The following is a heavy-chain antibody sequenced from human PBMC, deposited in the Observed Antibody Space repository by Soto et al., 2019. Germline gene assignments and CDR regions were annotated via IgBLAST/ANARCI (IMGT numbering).Heavy chain of an antibody. Sequence: VGSLGVSCAASGFTFSSYSMNWVRQAPGKGLEWVSSISSSSSYIYYADSVKGRFTISRDNAKNSLYLQMNSLRAEDTAVYYCASGRLRVIGPPGYWGQGTLVTVSS. CDR1: GFTFSSYS. CDR2: ISSSSSYI. D-gene: IGHD3-16*02. J-gene: IGHJ4*02. CDR3: ASGRLRVIGPPGY. V-gene: IGHV3-21*01.